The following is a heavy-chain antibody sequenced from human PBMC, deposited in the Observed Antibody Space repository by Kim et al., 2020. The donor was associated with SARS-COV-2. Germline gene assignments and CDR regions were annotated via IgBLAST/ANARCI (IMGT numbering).Heavy chain of an antibody. J-gene: IGHJ4*02. V-gene: IGHV1-69*13. CDR2: IIPIFGTA. D-gene: IGHD2-15*01. CDR1: GGTFSSYA. Sequence: SVKVSCKASGGTFSSYAISWVRQAPGQGLEWMGGIIPIFGTANYAQKFQGRVTITADESTSTAYMELSSLRSEDTAVYYCASTPGYCSGGSCPIDYWGQGTLVTVSS. CDR3: ASTPGYCSGGSCPIDY.